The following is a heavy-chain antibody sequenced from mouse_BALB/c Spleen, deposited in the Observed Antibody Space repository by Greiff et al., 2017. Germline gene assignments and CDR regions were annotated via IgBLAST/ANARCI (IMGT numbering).Heavy chain of an antibody. V-gene: IGHV1-69*02. CDR3: ARDYDHYLDY. Sequence: QVQLQQPGAELVKPGAPVKLSCKASGYTFTSYWMNWVKQRPGRGLEWIGRIDPSDSETHYNQKFKDKATLTVDKSSSTAYIQLSSLTSEDSAVYYCARDYDHYLDYWGQGTTLTVSS. J-gene: IGHJ2*01. D-gene: IGHD2-4*01. CDR2: IDPSDSET. CDR1: GYTFTSYW.